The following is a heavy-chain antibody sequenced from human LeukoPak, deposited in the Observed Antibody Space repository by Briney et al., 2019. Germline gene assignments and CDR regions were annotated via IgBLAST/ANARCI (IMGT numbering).Heavy chain of an antibody. V-gene: IGHV1-18*01. J-gene: IGHJ4*02. CDR2: INAYNGNT. CDR1: GYTFTYYV. Sequence: GASVKASCKTSGYTFTYYVISWVRQAPGQGLEWMGWINAYNGNTNDAQKFQGRVTMTTDTSTSTAYMELRSLRSDDTAVYYCARGEKPYDYWGQGTLASVSS. CDR3: ARGEKPYDY. D-gene: IGHD1-26*01.